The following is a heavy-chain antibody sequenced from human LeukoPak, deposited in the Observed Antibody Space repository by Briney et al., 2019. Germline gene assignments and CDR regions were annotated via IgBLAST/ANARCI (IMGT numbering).Heavy chain of an antibody. V-gene: IGHV1-2*02. CDR1: GFIFSDYY. J-gene: IGHJ4*02. CDR2: INPKSGAA. CDR3: ARGAEAETSPLDF. D-gene: IGHD6-13*01. Sequence: ASVKVSCKASGFIFSDYYMHWVRQAPGQGLEWLGWINPKSGAADYAQQFRGRVTMTRDTSINTDYMEMKRVTSDDTAVYYCARGAEAETSPLDFWGQGTLVTVSS.